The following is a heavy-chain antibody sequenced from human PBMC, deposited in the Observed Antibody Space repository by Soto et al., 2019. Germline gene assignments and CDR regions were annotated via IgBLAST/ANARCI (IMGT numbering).Heavy chain of an antibody. Sequence: QVPLVQSGAEVKEPGASVKVSCKASGYSFTSYDINWVRQATGQGLEWMGWMNPSSGNTGYAQKFQGRVTMTRVTSTITGYMELSSLRSEDTAAYYCARSGWNRESSGYLDYWGQGALVTVSS. CDR2: MNPSSGNT. J-gene: IGHJ4*02. D-gene: IGHD3-22*01. CDR3: ARSGWNRESSGYLDY. CDR1: GYSFTSYD. V-gene: IGHV1-8*01.